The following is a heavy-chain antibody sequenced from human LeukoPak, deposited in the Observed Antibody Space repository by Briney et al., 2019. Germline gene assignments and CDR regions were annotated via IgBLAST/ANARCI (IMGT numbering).Heavy chain of an antibody. J-gene: IGHJ4*02. CDR2: ISSGGSTI. CDR3: ASRSTYTYGRTGSFEY. V-gene: IGHV3-11*01. CDR1: GFTFSDFY. D-gene: IGHD5-18*01. Sequence: GGSLRLSCAASGFTFSDFYMSWIRQAPGKGLEWVAFISSGGSTIYYADSVKGRFTISRDNAKNSLYLQMNSLRAEDTAIYYCASRSTYTYGRTGSFEYRGQGTWSPSPQ.